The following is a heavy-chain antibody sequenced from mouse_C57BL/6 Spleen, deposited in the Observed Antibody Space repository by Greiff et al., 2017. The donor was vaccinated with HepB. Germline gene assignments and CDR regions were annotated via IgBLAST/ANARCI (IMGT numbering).Heavy chain of an antibody. J-gene: IGHJ3*01. Sequence: EVQLQQSGPELVKPGASVKISCKASGYSFTGYYMNWVKQSPEKSLEWIGEINPSTGGTTYNQKFKAKATLTVDKSSSTAYMQLKSLTSEDSAVYYCAREGQLRLRFAYWGQGTLVTVSA. D-gene: IGHD3-2*02. CDR1: GYSFTGYY. CDR3: AREGQLRLRFAY. CDR2: INPSTGGT. V-gene: IGHV1-42*01.